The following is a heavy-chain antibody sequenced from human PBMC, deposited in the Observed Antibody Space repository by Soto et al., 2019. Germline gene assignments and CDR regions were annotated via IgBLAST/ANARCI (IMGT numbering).Heavy chain of an antibody. CDR3: ARNPYYDFWSGYYLDFDY. J-gene: IGHJ4*02. CDR2: INSDGSST. CDR1: GFTFSSYW. Sequence: SLRLSWAASGFTFSSYWMHWVRQALGKGLVWVSHINSDGSSTSYADSVKGRFTISRDNAKNTLYLQMNSLRAEDTAVYYCARNPYYDFWSGYYLDFDYWGQGTLVTVSS. V-gene: IGHV3-74*01. D-gene: IGHD3-3*01.